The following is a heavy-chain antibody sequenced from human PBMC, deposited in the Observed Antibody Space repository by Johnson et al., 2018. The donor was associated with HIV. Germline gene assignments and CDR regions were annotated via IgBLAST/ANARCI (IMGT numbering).Heavy chain of an antibody. V-gene: IGHV3-30*03. CDR3: ARRSDYCSHDAFDI. Sequence: QVQLVESGGGVVKPGGSLRLSCAASGFSFSDYYMSWIRQAPGKGLEWVAVISFDGTSKYYADSVKGRFTISRDNSKNTVYLQMNSLRVEDTSVYYCARRSDYCSHDAFDIWGQGTMVTVSS. D-gene: IGHD3-22*01. CDR2: ISFDGTSK. CDR1: GFSFSDYY. J-gene: IGHJ3*02.